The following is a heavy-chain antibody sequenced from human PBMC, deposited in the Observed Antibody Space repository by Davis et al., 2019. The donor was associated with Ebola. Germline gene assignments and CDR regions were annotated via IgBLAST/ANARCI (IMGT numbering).Heavy chain of an antibody. CDR1: GGSISSSNW. CDR3: ARGPRVWWFDY. CDR2: IYHSGST. Sequence: SETLSLTCAVSGGSISSSNWWRCVRQPPGDGLEWIGYIYHSGSTNYNPSLKSRVTISVDKSKNQFSLKLSAVTAADTAVYYCARGPRVWWFDYWGQGTLVTVSS. V-gene: IGHV4-4*02. J-gene: IGHJ4*02. D-gene: IGHD2-21*01.